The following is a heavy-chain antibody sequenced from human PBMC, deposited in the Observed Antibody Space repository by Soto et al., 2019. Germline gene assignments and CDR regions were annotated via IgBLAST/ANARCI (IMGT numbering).Heavy chain of an antibody. CDR2: ISSSSSYI. V-gene: IGHV3-21*01. CDR3: ARDNGAAAGRDDDFDY. J-gene: IGHJ4*02. CDR1: GFTFSSYS. D-gene: IGHD6-13*01. Sequence: EVQLVESGGGLVKPGGSLRLSCAASGFTFSSYSMSWVRQAPGKGLEWVSSISSSSSYIYYADSVKGRFTISRDNAKNSLYLQMNSLRAEDTAVYYCARDNGAAAGRDDDFDYWGQGTLVTVSS.